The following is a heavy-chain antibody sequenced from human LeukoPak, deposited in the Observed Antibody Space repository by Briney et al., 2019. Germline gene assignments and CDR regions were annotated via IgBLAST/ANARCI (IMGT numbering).Heavy chain of an antibody. J-gene: IGHJ4*02. CDR2: VIPIFGTA. Sequence: GASVKVSCKASGGTFSSYAISWVRQAPEQGLEWMGGVIPIFGTANYAQKFQGRVTITADESTSTAYMELSSLRSEDTAVYYCARGVAVAGMLDWGQGTLVTVSS. CDR1: GGTFSSYA. V-gene: IGHV1-69*13. CDR3: ARGVAVAGMLD. D-gene: IGHD6-19*01.